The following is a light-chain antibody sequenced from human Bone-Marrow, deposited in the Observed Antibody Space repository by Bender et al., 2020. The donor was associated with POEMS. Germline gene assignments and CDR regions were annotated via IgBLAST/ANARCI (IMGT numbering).Light chain of an antibody. CDR2: GNY. V-gene: IGLV1-44*01. CDR1: SSNIGSFS. J-gene: IGLJ3*02. CDR3: AAWDDSLNGWV. Sequence: QSVLTQPPSVSGAPGQRVTISCSGRSSNIGSFSVNWYQQLPGTAPKLLFYGNYHRPSGVPDRFSGSTSGTSASLAISGLQSEDEADYYCAAWDDSLNGWVFGGGTKLTVL.